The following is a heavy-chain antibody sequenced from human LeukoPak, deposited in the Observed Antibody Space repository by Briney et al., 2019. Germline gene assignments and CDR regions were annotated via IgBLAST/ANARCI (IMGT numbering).Heavy chain of an antibody. V-gene: IGHV1-2*02. Sequence: ASVKVSYKASAYTFTCYYMHWVRQAPGQGLDWMGWINPNSGGTNYAQKFQGTVTITRDTYISTAYMQLSSLRSDDTAVYYCARDLRGAAGKLYYFDYGGQGTLVTVP. CDR1: AYTFTCYY. CDR2: INPNSGGT. CDR3: ARDLRGAAGKLYYFDY. D-gene: IGHD6-13*01. J-gene: IGHJ4*02.